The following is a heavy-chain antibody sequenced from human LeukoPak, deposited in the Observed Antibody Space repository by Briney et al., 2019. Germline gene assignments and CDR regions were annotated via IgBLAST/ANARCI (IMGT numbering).Heavy chain of an antibody. CDR3: ARGRKRNYYDSSGYQRRGKNYFDY. Sequence: SETLSLTCTVSGGSISSSSYYWGWIRQPPGKGLEWIGSIYYSGSTYYNPSLKSRVTISVDTSKNQFSLKLSSVTAADTAVYYCARGRKRNYYDSSGYQRRGKNYFDYWGQGTLVTVSS. D-gene: IGHD3-22*01. V-gene: IGHV4-39*07. J-gene: IGHJ4*02. CDR1: GGSISSSSYY. CDR2: IYYSGST.